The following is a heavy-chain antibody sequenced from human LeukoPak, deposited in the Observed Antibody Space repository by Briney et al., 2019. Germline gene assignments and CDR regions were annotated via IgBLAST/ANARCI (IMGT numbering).Heavy chain of an antibody. V-gene: IGHV1-24*01. CDR2: FDPEEGET. D-gene: IGHD6-19*01. Sequence: ASVKVSCKVSGYTLTELSMHWMRQAPGKGLEWMGGFDPEEGETIYAQKFQGRVTMTEDTSTDTAYMELSSLRSEDTAVYYCARDRGSSGWYYFDYWGQGTLVTVSS. CDR3: ARDRGSSGWYYFDY. CDR1: GYTLTELS. J-gene: IGHJ4*02.